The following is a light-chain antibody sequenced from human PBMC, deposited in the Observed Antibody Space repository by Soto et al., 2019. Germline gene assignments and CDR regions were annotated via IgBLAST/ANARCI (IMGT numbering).Light chain of an antibody. CDR1: QSVSSSY. V-gene: IGKV3-20*01. CDR3: LQYGNSPFT. Sequence: EIVLTQSPGTLPLSPGERATLSCRASQSVSSSYLAWYQQKPGQTPRLLIYGASSRATGIPDGFSGSGSGTDFTLTISGLAPADFAVYYCLQYGNSPFTFGPGTTVDVK. CDR2: GAS. J-gene: IGKJ3*01.